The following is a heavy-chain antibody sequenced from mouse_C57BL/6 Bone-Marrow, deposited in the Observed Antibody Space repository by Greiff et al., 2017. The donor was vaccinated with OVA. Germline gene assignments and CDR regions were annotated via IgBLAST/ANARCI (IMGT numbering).Heavy chain of an antibody. Sequence: VQLQQSGPELVKPGASVNIPCKASGYTFTDYNMDWVKQSHGKSLEWIGDINPNNGGTIYNQKFKGKATLTVDKSSSTAYMELRSLTSEDTAVYYCAREGVYYSNYDWYFDVWGTGTTVTVSS. CDR3: AREGVYYSNYDWYFDV. J-gene: IGHJ1*03. CDR1: GYTFTDYN. D-gene: IGHD2-5*01. V-gene: IGHV1-18*01. CDR2: INPNNGGT.